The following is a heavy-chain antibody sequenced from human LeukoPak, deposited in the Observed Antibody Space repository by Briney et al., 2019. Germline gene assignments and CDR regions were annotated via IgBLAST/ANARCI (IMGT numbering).Heavy chain of an antibody. Sequence: PGGSLRLSCAASGATFSKYGMKWVRQAAGAGLEYVSGISRSGDITHYADSVKGRFTISRDNVKNTLYLQMNSLRAEDTALHYCATEGFYYWGPGTQVTVSS. CDR3: ATEGFYY. J-gene: IGHJ4*02. CDR2: ISRSGDIT. V-gene: IGHV3-23*01. CDR1: GATFSKYG.